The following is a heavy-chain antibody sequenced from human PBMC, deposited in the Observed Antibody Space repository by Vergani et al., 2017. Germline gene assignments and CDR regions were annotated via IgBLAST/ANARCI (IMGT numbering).Heavy chain of an antibody. CDR1: GFTFSSYG. V-gene: IGHV3-33*01. J-gene: IGHJ4*02. Sequence: QVQLVESGGGVVQPGGSLRLPCPALGFTFSSYGMHWVRQAPGKGREWVAVIWYDGSIKYYVDSVKGRFTISRDNSKNTLYLQMNSLRAEDTAVYYCARDPTTYYDFLTGYYKFYFDYWGQGTLVTVSS. CDR3: ARDPTTYYDFLTGYYKFYFDY. CDR2: IWYDGSIK. D-gene: IGHD3-9*01.